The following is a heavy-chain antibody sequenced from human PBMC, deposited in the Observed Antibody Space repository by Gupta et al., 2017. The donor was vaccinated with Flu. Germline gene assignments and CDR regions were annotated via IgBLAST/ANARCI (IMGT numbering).Heavy chain of an antibody. D-gene: IGHD3-10*01. CDR2: ISYDGSNK. CDR1: GFTFSSYG. CDR3: AKGGSGNWFDP. Sequence: QVQLVESGGGVVQPGRSLRLSCAASGFTFSSYGMHWVRQAPGKGLEWVAVISYDGSNKYYADSVKGRFTISRDNSKNTLYLQMNSLRAEDTAVYYCAKGGSGNWFDPWGQGTLVTVSS. V-gene: IGHV3-30*18. J-gene: IGHJ5*02.